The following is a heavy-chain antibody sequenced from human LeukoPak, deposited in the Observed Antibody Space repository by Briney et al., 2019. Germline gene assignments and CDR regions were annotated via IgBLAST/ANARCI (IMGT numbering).Heavy chain of an antibody. J-gene: IGHJ4*02. CDR2: VSGSGGST. CDR3: AKDGGRSRYYFDY. D-gene: IGHD3-16*01. V-gene: IGHV3-23*01. CDR1: GFTFSSYG. Sequence: GGSLRLSCAASGFTFSSYGMSWVRQAPGKGLEWVSAVSGSGGSTYYADSVKGRFTISRDNSKNTLYLQMNSLRAEDTAVYYCAKDGGRSRYYFDYWGQGTLVTVSS.